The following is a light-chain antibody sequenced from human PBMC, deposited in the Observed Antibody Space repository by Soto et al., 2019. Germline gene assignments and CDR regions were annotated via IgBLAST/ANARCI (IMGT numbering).Light chain of an antibody. V-gene: IGKV3-15*01. CDR2: GVS. CDR1: EKINSN. CDR3: QQYDKWRT. J-gene: IGKJ1*01. Sequence: TLLTQSPVTLSVSPGEGATLSCRASEKINSNLAWYQQKPGQAPRLLIYGVSTRAAGVPARFSGSGSGTESTLTISSLQSEDFAVYYCQQYDKWRTFGQGTKVEIK.